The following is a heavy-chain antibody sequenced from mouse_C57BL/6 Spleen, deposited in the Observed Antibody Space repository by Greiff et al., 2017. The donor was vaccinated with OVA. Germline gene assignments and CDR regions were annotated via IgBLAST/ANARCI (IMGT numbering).Heavy chain of an antibody. D-gene: IGHD1-1*01. CDR1: GYSFTDYN. V-gene: IGHV1-39*01. CDR2: INPNYGTT. CDR3: ARAITTVDYYAMDY. J-gene: IGHJ4*01. Sequence: EVQLVESGPELVKPGASVKISCKASGYSFTDYNMNWVKQSNGQSLEWIGVINPNYGTTSYNQKFKGKATLTVDQSSSTAYMQLNSLTSEDSAVYYGARAITTVDYYAMDYWGQGTSVTVSS.